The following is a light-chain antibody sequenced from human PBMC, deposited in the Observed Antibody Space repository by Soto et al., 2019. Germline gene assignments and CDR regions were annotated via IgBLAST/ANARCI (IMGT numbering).Light chain of an antibody. J-gene: IGKJ1*01. CDR3: QQYTNYPWT. Sequence: DIQMTQSPSTLSAFIGDIFTISCRASQSVGDWLAWYQQKPGKAPKLLIYQAAVLETGVHQRFSGSGSGTDFPLTITRLQPDDFAPYYCQQYTNYPWTFGQGTKVEIK. CDR1: QSVGDW. V-gene: IGKV1-5*03. CDR2: QAA.